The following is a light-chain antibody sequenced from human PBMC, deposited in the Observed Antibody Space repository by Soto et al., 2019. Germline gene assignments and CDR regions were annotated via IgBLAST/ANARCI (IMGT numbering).Light chain of an antibody. CDR2: SNN. CDR3: AARDDSLNGHV. CDR1: SSNIGSNT. J-gene: IGLJ1*01. V-gene: IGLV1-44*01. Sequence: QSMLTQPPSASGTPGQRVTISCSGSSSNIGSNTVNWYQQLPGTAPKVLIYSNNQRPSGVPDRFSGSKSGTSASLAISGLQSEDEADYYCAARDDSLNGHVFGTGTKVTVL.